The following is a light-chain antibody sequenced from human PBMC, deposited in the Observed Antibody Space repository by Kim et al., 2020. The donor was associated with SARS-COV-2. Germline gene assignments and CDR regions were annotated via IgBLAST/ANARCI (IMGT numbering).Light chain of an antibody. Sequence: QAVVTQEPSLTVSPGGTVTLTCASNTGAVTSGYYPNWFQLKPGQAPRSMIHTASGRHSWTPARFSGSLLGGKAALTLSGLQPEDEAEYYCLLYYGGVWVFGGGTQLTVL. CDR3: LLYYGGVWV. CDR2: TAS. CDR1: TGAVTSGYY. J-gene: IGLJ3*02. V-gene: IGLV7-43*01.